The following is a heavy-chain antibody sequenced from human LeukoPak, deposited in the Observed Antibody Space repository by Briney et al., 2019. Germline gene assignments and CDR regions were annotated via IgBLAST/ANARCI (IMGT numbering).Heavy chain of an antibody. CDR2: ISSGGSTM. D-gene: IGHD2-2*02. CDR3: ARGVPASISVGYYMDV. CDR1: GFTFSDYY. J-gene: IGHJ6*03. V-gene: IGHV3-11*01. Sequence: GGSLRLSCAAPGFTFSDYYMSWIRQAPGKGLEWVSYISSGGSTMYYADSVKGRFTISRDNARNSLYLQMNSLRAEDTAVYYCARGVPASISVGYYMDVWGKGTTVTVSS.